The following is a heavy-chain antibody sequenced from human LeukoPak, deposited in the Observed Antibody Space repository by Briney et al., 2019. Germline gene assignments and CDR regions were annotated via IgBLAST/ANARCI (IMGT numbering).Heavy chain of an antibody. CDR3: ARGYCSGSSCLSGLAIPDY. V-gene: IGHV4-38-2*01. D-gene: IGHD2-15*01. CDR1: GYSISSDYY. J-gene: IGHJ4*02. Sequence: PSETLSLTCAVSGYSISSDYYWGWIRQPPGKGLEWIGSIYHSGSTYYNPTLKSRVTLSVDTSKNQFSLKLSSVTAADTAVYYCARGYCSGSSCLSGLAIPDYWGQGTLVTVSS. CDR2: IYHSGST.